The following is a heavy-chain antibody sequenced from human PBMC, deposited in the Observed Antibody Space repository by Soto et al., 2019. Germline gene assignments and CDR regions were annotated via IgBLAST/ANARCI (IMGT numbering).Heavy chain of an antibody. CDR1: GFTFSDYY. CDR3: ARDKNDFTGRQGMDF. D-gene: IGHD3-3*01. V-gene: IGHV3-11*01. CDR2: ISSSGSTI. J-gene: IGHJ6*02. Sequence: GGSLRLSCAASGFTFSDYYMSWIRQAPGKGLEWVSYISSSGSTIYYADSVKGRFTISRDNAKNSLYLQMTSLRAEDTAAYYCARDKNDFTGRQGMDFWGQGTKGCVSS.